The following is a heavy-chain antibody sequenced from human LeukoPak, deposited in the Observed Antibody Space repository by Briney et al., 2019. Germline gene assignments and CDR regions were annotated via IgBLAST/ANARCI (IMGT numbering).Heavy chain of an antibody. D-gene: IGHD4-17*01. V-gene: IGHV3-21*04. CDR3: ARGNTGRTVTFYFGY. CDR2: ISSSSSYI. Sequence: GGSLRLSCAASGFTFSSYSMNWVRQAPGKGLEWVSSISSSSSYIYYADSVKGRFTISRDNSKHTLYLQMNSLRAGDTAVYYCARGNTGRTVTFYFGYWGQGTLVTVSS. CDR1: GFTFSSYS. J-gene: IGHJ4*02.